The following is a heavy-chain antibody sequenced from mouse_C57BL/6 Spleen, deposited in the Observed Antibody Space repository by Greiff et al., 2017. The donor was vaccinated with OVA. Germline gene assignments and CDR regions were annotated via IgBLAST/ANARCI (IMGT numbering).Heavy chain of an antibody. J-gene: IGHJ4*01. CDR1: GFTFSDYY. CDR2: ISNGGGST. Sequence: EVQGVESGGGLVQPGGSLKLSCAASGFTFSDYYMYWVRQTPEKRLEWVAYISNGGGSTYYPDTVKGRFTISRDNAKNTLYLQMSRLKSEDTAMYYCARGYDPGAMDYWGQGTSVTVSS. V-gene: IGHV5-12*01. D-gene: IGHD2-10*02. CDR3: ARGYDPGAMDY.